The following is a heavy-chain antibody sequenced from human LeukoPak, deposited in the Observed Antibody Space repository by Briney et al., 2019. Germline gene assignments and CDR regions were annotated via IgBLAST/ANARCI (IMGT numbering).Heavy chain of an antibody. CDR3: ARGRGFYDSSAYYRFDY. J-gene: IGHJ4*02. CDR2: ISAHNGKT. Sequence: ASVKVSCKASGYTFTSYGISWVRQAPGQGLEWLGWISAHNGKTNYAQKFQDRVTMTTDKSTRTAYMELRSLRSDDTAVYYCARGRGFYDSSAYYRFDYWGQGTLVTVSS. V-gene: IGHV1-18*01. CDR1: GYTFTSYG. D-gene: IGHD3-22*01.